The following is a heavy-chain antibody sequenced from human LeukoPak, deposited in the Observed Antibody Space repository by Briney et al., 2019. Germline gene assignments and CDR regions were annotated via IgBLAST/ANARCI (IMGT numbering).Heavy chain of an antibody. D-gene: IGHD5-12*01. CDR2: MNPNSGNT. CDR1: GYTFTSYD. V-gene: IGHV1-8*01. CDR3: ARDQRWLQFSRFDY. J-gene: IGHJ4*02. Sequence: ASVKVSCKASGYTFTSYDINWVRQATGQGLEWMGWMNPNSGNTGYAQRFQGRVTMTRNTSISTAYMELSSLRAEDTAVYYCARDQRWLQFSRFDYWGQGTLVTVSS.